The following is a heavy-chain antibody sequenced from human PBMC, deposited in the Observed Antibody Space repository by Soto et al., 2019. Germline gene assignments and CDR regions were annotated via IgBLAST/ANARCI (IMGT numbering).Heavy chain of an antibody. J-gene: IGHJ6*02. CDR1: GFTFSSYA. CDR3: AKELVLWFGELSTAPGMDV. CDR2: ISGSGGST. Sequence: PGGSLRLSCAASGFTFSSYAMSWVRQAPGKGLEWVSAISGSGGSTYYADSVKGRFTISRDNSKNTLYLQMNSLRAEDTAVYYCAKELVLWFGELSTAPGMDVWGQGTTVTVSS. V-gene: IGHV3-23*01. D-gene: IGHD3-10*01.